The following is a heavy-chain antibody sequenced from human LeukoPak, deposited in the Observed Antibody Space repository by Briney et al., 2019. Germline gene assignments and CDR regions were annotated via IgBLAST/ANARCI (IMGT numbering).Heavy chain of an antibody. CDR2: IYYSGST. CDR1: GYSISSGYY. CDR3: ARQEPCITGTTSEGAFDI. D-gene: IGHD1-20*01. Sequence: SEALSLTCAVSGYSISSGYYWGWIRQPPGKGLERIGSIYYSGSTYYNPSLKSRVTISVDTSKNQFSLKLSSVTAADTAVYYCARQEPCITGTTSEGAFDIWGQGTMVTVSS. V-gene: IGHV4-38-2*01. J-gene: IGHJ3*02.